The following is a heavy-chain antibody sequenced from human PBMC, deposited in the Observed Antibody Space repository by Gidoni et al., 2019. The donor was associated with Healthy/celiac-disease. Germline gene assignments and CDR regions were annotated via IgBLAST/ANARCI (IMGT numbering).Heavy chain of an antibody. CDR3: AGGLRNRGSYYHY. V-gene: IGHV4-34*01. CDR2: INHSGST. J-gene: IGHJ4*02. CDR1: GGSFSGYY. Sequence: QVQLQQWGAGLFKPSETLSLTCAVYGGSFSGYYWSWIRQPPGKGLEWIGEINHSGSTNYNPSLKSRVTISVDTSKNQFSLKLSSVTDADTAVYYCAGGLRNRGSYYHYWGQGTLVTVSS. D-gene: IGHD3-10*01.